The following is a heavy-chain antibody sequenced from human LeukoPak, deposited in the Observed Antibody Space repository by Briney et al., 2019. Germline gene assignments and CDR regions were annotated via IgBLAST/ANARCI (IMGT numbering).Heavy chain of an antibody. CDR3: ARDAIIVEGFDY. Sequence: ASVKVSCKASGYTFTSYYIHWVRQAPGQGPEWVGALKLSSGSTFYAQKFQGRVTMTTDASTNSVYMELRSLRSVDTAVYYCARDAIIVEGFDYWGQGTLVTVSS. CDR1: GYTFTSYY. J-gene: IGHJ4*02. D-gene: IGHD2-21*01. V-gene: IGHV1-46*01. CDR2: LKLSSGST.